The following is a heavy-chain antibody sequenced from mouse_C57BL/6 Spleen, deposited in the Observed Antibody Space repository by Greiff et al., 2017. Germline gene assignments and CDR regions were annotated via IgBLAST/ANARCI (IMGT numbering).Heavy chain of an antibody. CDR2: IYPGDGDT. CDR3: AREGNYYGYAMDY. J-gene: IGHJ4*01. V-gene: IGHV1-82*01. D-gene: IGHD1-1*01. CDR1: GYAFSSSW. Sequence: VKLQESGPELVKPGASVKISCKASGYAFSSSWMNWVKQRPGKGLEWIGRIYPGDGDTNYNGKFKGKATLTADKSSSTAYMQLSSLTSEDSAVYFCAREGNYYGYAMDYWGQGTSVTVSS.